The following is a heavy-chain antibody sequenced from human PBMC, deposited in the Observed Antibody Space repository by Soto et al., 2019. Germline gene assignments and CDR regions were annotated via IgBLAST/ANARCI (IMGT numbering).Heavy chain of an antibody. D-gene: IGHD3-3*02. V-gene: IGHV4-31*03. CDR1: GGSISSGGYY. CDR2: IYYSGST. J-gene: IGHJ3*02. CDR3: ASRHLNHFWSGPETEKNAFDI. Sequence: SETLSLTCTVSGGSISSGGYYWSWIRQHPGKGLEWIGYIYYSGSTYYNPSLKSRVTISVDTSKNQFSLKLSSVTAADTAVYYCASRHLNHFWSGPETEKNAFDIWGQGTMVTVS.